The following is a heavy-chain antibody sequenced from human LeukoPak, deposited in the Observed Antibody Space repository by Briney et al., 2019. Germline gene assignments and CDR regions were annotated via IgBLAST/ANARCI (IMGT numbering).Heavy chain of an antibody. CDR2: ISYDGSNK. CDR3: ARDRTAMNYFDY. Sequence: PGGSLRLSCAASGFTFSSYAMHWVRQAPGKGLEWVAVISYDGSNKYYADSVKGRFTISRDNSKNTLYLQMNSLRAEDTAVYYCARDRTAMNYFDYWGQGTLVTVSS. V-gene: IGHV3-30-3*01. CDR1: GFTFSSYA. J-gene: IGHJ4*02. D-gene: IGHD5-18*01.